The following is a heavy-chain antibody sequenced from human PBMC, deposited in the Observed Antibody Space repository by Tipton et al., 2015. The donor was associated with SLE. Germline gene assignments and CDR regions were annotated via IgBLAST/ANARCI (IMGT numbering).Heavy chain of an antibody. CDR3: AREGRESTRTYFDY. CDR1: GFTFSGYA. D-gene: IGHD1-14*01. CDR2: ISYDGSNK. V-gene: IGHV3-30*04. J-gene: IGHJ4*02. Sequence: SLRLSCAASGFTFSGYAMHWVRRAPGKGLEWVAVISYDGSNKYYADSVKGRFTISRDNSKNTLYLQMNSLRAEDTAVYYCAREGRESTRTYFDYWGQGTLVTVSS.